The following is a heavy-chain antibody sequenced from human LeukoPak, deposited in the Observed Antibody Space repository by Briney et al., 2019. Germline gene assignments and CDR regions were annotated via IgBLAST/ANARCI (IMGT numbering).Heavy chain of an antibody. D-gene: IGHD2-2*02. CDR1: GGTFSSYA. CDR2: IIPVFGTA. Sequence: SVKVSCKASGGTFSSYAISWVRQAPGQGLEWMGGIIPVFGTANYAQKFQGRVTITADESTSTAYMELSSLRSEDTAVYYCARGVGYCSSTSCYRIDYWGQGTLVTVSS. V-gene: IGHV1-69*01. J-gene: IGHJ4*02. CDR3: ARGVGYCSSTSCYRIDY.